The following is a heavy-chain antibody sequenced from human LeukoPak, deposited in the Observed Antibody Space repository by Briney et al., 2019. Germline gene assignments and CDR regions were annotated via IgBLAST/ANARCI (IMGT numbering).Heavy chain of an antibody. CDR3: ARGGGSSGWYRLDY. CDR1: GYSISNGYY. Sequence: PSETLSLTCTVSGYSISNGYYWGWIRQPPEKGLEWIGNIHHTGSTNYNPSLKSRVTFSVDTSKNQFSLKVSSVIAADTAVYYCARGGGSSGWYRLDYWGQGTLVTVSS. D-gene: IGHD6-19*01. V-gene: IGHV4-38-2*02. J-gene: IGHJ4*02. CDR2: IHHTGST.